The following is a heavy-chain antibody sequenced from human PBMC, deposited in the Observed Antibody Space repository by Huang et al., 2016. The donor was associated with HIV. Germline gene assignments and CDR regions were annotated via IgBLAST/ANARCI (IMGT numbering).Heavy chain of an antibody. V-gene: IGHV4-61*09. CDR2: IYTSGTT. D-gene: IGHD3-9*01. Sequence: QVQLQESGPGLVKPSQTLSLTCSVSGGSISSGNYYWSWIRPPAGKGLEWSGHIYTSGTTIYNSSRKSRVTIAVATSKNQFSLKLSSVTAADTAVYYCARLTGYSTFDIWGHGTVVTVSS. J-gene: IGHJ3*02. CDR1: GGSISSGNYY. CDR3: ARLTGYSTFDI.